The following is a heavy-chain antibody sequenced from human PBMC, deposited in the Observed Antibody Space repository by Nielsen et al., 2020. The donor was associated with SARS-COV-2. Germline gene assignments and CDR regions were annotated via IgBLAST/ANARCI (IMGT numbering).Heavy chain of an antibody. V-gene: IGHV3-23*01. CDR3: AKGRIAAAAKAPVDY. D-gene: IGHD6-13*01. J-gene: IGHJ4*02. CDR2: ISGSGGST. Sequence: GGSLRLSCAASGFAFSGYAMSWVHQAPGKGLEWVSAISGSGGSTYYADSVKGRFTISRDNSKNTLYLQMNSLRAEDTAVYYCAKGRIAAAAKAPVDYWGQGTLVTVSS. CDR1: GFAFSGYA.